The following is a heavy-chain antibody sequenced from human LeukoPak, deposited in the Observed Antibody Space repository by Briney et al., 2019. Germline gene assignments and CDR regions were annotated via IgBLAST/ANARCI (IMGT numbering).Heavy chain of an antibody. D-gene: IGHD3-3*01. CDR2: INQGGNT. CDR3: AIGPGGYYFDY. CDR1: GGSFGNYY. Sequence: SETLSLTCTVYGGSFGNYYWSWIRQPPGKGLEWIAEINQGGNTNYNPSLKSRVTVSLDTSKNQFSLKLSSVSAADTAVYYCAIGPGGYYFDYWGQGTLVTVSS. V-gene: IGHV4-34*01. J-gene: IGHJ4*02.